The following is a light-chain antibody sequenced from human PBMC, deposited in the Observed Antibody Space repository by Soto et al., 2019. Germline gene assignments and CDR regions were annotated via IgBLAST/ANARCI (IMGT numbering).Light chain of an antibody. CDR2: EVT. Sequence: QSVLTQPASVSGSPGQSITISCSGTSSDVGFYNYVSWFQQYPGKAPKLMIFEVTNRPSGVSDRFSGSKSDNTASLTISGLQADDEADYFCTSYTSSSTPFVFGTGTKLTVL. V-gene: IGLV2-14*01. CDR1: SSDVGFYNY. J-gene: IGLJ1*01. CDR3: TSYTSSSTPFV.